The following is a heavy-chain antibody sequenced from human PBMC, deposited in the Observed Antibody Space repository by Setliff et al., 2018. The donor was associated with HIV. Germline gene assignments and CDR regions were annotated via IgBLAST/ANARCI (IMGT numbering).Heavy chain of an antibody. CDR1: GFTFRTFA. V-gene: IGHV3-30*07. D-gene: IGHD5-12*01. CDR3: ARDPPSWRWLFDY. CDR2: ISFDGSRT. Sequence: PGGSLRLSCVASGFTFRTFALHWVRQAPGKGLEWVSVISFDGSRTSYADSVKGRFSISRDNSKNTPYLQMNSLRAEDTAVYYCARDPPSWRWLFDYWGQGALVTVSS. J-gene: IGHJ4*02.